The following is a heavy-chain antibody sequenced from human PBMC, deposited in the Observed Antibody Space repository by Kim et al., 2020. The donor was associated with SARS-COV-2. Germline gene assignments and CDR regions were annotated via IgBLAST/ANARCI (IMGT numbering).Heavy chain of an antibody. Sequence: GGSLRLSCAASGFTFSTYAMSWVRQAPGKGLEWVSTISIDNGGTYYADSLKGRFTISRDNSKNTLYLQMNSLRVEDTAVYYCAKRLGATLGAINWFDLWGQGTLVTVSS. J-gene: IGHJ5*02. CDR1: GFTFSTYA. V-gene: IGHV3-23*01. D-gene: IGHD1-26*01. CDR3: AKRLGATLGAINWFDL. CDR2: ISIDNGGT.